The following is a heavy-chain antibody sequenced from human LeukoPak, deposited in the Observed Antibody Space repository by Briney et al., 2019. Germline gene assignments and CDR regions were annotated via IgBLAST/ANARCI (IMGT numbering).Heavy chain of an antibody. CDR1: GFTFPNYV. D-gene: IGHD2-2*02. CDR2: ISGSGGNT. Sequence: GGSLRLSCAASGFTFPNYVMSWVRQAPGKGLEWVSGISGSGGNTYYADSVKGRFTISRDNAKNSLYLQMNSLRAEDTAVYYCASLGCSSTSCYNYWGQGTLVTVSS. CDR3: ASLGCSSTSCYNY. V-gene: IGHV3-23*01. J-gene: IGHJ4*02.